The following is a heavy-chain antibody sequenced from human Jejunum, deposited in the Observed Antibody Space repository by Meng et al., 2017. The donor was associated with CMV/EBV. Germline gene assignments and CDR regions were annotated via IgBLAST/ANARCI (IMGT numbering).Heavy chain of an antibody. CDR3: ARGGGLGSYYDDTGYFH. Sequence: TITNYEMNWVRQAPGEGLEWVSYISNGGSTRHYAASVKGRFTISRDDAKNSLYLQMNSLSAEDTAIYYCARGGGLGSYYDDTGYFHWGQGTLVTVSS. CDR1: TITNYE. D-gene: IGHD3-22*01. J-gene: IGHJ4*02. CDR2: ISNGGSTR. V-gene: IGHV3-48*03.